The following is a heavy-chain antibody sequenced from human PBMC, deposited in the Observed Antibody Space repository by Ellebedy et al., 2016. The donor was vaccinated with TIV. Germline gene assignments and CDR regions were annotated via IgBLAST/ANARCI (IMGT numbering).Heavy chain of an antibody. V-gene: IGHV4-30-4*01. CDR2: IYYSGST. Sequence: SETLSLTXTVSGGSISSGDYYWSWIRQPPGKGLEWIGYIYYSGSTYYNPSLKSRVTISVDTSKNQFSLKLSSVTAADTAVYYCARDEDVFGELQVSSHAFDIWGQGTMVTVSS. J-gene: IGHJ3*02. CDR1: GGSISSGDYY. CDR3: ARDEDVFGELQVSSHAFDI. D-gene: IGHD3-10*02.